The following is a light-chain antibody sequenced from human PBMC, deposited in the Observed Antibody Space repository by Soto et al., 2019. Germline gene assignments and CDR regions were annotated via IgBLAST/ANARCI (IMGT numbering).Light chain of an antibody. Sequence: SVLTQPPSVSGAPGQRVTISCTGSTSNIGTNYDVYWYQHLPGRAPKLLTYDNSNRPSGVPDRFSVSKSGMSASLAITGLQAEDEAHYYCQPYDHTLSGPVFGTGTKVTVL. J-gene: IGLJ1*01. CDR3: QPYDHTLSGPV. V-gene: IGLV1-40*01. CDR2: DNS. CDR1: TSNIGTNYD.